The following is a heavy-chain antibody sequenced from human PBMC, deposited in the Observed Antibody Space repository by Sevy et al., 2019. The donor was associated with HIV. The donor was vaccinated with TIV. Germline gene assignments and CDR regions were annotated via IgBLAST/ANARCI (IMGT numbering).Heavy chain of an antibody. CDR2: IYSDETT. CDR1: GFSVNSNY. CDR3: ARGKSGYGYALNY. V-gene: IGHV3-66*01. J-gene: IGHJ4*02. Sequence: GGSLRLSCAASGFSVNSNYMTWVRQAPGKGLEGVSVIYSDETTYHADSVKDRFTISRDNSKNMLYLQMVSLRAEDTAIYYCARGKSGYGYALNYWGQGTLVTVSS. D-gene: IGHD5-18*01.